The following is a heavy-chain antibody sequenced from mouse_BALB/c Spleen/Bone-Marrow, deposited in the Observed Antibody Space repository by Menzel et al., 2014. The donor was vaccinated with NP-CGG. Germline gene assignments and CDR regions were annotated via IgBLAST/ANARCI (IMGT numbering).Heavy chain of an antibody. CDR1: NYTFTTYY. CDR3: ARSRYGSYYGY. D-gene: IGHD1-1*01. CDR2: IYPGSVNT. Sequence: QVQLQQSGPELVKPGASVRISCKASNYTFTTYYMYWVKQRPGQGLEWIGWIYPGSVNTKYNEKFKAKATLTADKSSSTAYMQLSSLTSEDSAVYFCARSRYGSYYGYWGQGTPLTVSS. J-gene: IGHJ2*01. V-gene: IGHV1S56*01.